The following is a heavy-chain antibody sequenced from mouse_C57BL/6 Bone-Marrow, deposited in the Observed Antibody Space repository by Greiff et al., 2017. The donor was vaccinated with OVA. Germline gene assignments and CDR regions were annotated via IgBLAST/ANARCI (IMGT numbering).Heavy chain of an antibody. Sequence: QVHVKQPGAELVKPGASVKLSCKASGYTFTSYWMHWVKQRPGRGLEWIGRIDPNSGGTKYNEKFKSKATLTVDKPSSTAYMQLSSLTSEDSAVYYCAREISRYSNYDWFAYWGQGTLVTVSA. V-gene: IGHV1-72*01. J-gene: IGHJ3*01. CDR3: AREISRYSNYDWFAY. D-gene: IGHD2-5*01. CDR1: GYTFTSYW. CDR2: IDPNSGGT.